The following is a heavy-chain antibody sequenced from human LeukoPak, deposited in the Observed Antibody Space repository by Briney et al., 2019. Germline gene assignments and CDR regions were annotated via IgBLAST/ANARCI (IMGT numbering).Heavy chain of an antibody. D-gene: IGHD1-26*01. J-gene: IGHJ4*02. CDR1: GYTFTGYY. Sequence: ASVKVSCKASGYTFTGYYMHWVRQAPGQGLEWMGRINPNSGGTNYAQNFLGRVTMARDTSISTAYMELNSLTSDDTAVYYCARVLFRGSSRFDYWGQGTLVTVSS. V-gene: IGHV1-2*06. CDR3: ARVLFRGSSRFDY. CDR2: INPNSGGT.